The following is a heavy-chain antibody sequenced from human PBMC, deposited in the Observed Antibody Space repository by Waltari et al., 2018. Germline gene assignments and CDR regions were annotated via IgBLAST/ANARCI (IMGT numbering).Heavy chain of an antibody. J-gene: IGHJ4*02. CDR1: GYTFTDYH. V-gene: IGHV1-69-2*01. CDR3: ATVPYSGSYDV. CDR2: GDPEDGET. Sequence: EVQLVQSGAEVKKPGATVKLSCKASGYTFTDYHMHWVQQAPGKGLEWMGLGDPEDGETIYAEKFQGRVTITADTSTDTAYMELSSLRSEDTAVYYCATVPYSGSYDVWGQGTLVTVSS. D-gene: IGHD1-26*01.